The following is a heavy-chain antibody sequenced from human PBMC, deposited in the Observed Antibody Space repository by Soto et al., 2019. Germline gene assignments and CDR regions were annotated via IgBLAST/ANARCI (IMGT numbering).Heavy chain of an antibody. CDR3: AREYQLLLNHYYGMDV. Sequence: GGSLRLSCAASGFTFSSYEMNWVRQAPGKGLEWVSYISSSGSTIYYADSVKGRFTISRDNAKNSLYLQMNSLRAEDTAVYYCAREYQLLLNHYYGMDVWGQGTTVTVSS. CDR1: GFTFSSYE. V-gene: IGHV3-48*03. D-gene: IGHD2-2*01. CDR2: ISSSGSTI. J-gene: IGHJ6*02.